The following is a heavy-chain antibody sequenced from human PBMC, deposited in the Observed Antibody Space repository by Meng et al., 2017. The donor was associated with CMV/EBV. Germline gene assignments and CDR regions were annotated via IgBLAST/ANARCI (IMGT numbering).Heavy chain of an antibody. V-gene: IGHV3-7*01. D-gene: IGHD3-16*01. CDR1: GFTFSSYW. J-gene: IGHJ4*02. CDR3: ARARRVGPKAGRVMGVNYFDY. CDR2: IKQDGSEK. Sequence: GGSLRLSCAASGFTFSSYWMSWVRQAPGKGLEWVANIKQDGSEKYYVDSVKGRFTISRDNAKNSLYLQMNSLRAEDTAVYYCARARRVGPKAGRVMGVNYFDYWGQGTLVTVSS.